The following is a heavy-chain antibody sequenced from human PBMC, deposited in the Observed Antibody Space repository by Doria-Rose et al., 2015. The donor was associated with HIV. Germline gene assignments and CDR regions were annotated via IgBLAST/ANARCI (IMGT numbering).Heavy chain of an antibody. D-gene: IGHD3-3*01. CDR1: GASVSSRGYY. J-gene: IGHJ4*02. V-gene: IGHV4-31*03. CDR2: TYYTGTS. Sequence: KPSETLSLTCSVSGASVSSRGYYWNWIRQVPGKGLESLGYTYYTGTSDYSPSLKSRLNMAVDTSKNQFSLKLSFVTVADTAVYYCARMGSYRELDYWGQGAPVIVSA. CDR3: ARMGSYRELDY.